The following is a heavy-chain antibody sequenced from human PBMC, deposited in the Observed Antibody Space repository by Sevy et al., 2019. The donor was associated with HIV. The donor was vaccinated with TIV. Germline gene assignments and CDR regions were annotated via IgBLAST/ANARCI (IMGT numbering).Heavy chain of an antibody. D-gene: IGHD6-6*01. CDR1: GFTFSSYA. Sequence: GGSLRLSCAASGFTFSSYAMHWVRQAPGKGLEWVAVISYDGSNKYYADSVKGRFTIPRDNSKNTLYLQMNSLRTEDTAVYYCARGPSRVAARPIPYYYYYGMDVWGQGTTVTVSS. J-gene: IGHJ6*02. CDR2: ISYDGSNK. V-gene: IGHV3-30-3*01. CDR3: ARGPSRVAARPIPYYYYYGMDV.